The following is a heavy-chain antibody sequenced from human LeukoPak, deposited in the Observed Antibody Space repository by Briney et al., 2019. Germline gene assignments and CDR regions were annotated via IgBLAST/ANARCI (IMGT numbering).Heavy chain of an antibody. CDR3: ARVNGLYYFDY. CDR2: ITSSSSYI. D-gene: IGHD3-16*01. V-gene: IGHV3-21*01. Sequence: GGSLRLPCAASGFTFRTYSMNWVRQAPGKGLEWVSSITSSSSYIYYADSVKGRFTISRDNAKSSLYLQMSSLRAEDTAVYYCARVNGLYYFDYWGQGTLVTVSS. J-gene: IGHJ4*02. CDR1: GFTFRTYS.